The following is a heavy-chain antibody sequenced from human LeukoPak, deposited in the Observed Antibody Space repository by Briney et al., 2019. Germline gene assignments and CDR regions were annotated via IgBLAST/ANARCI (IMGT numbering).Heavy chain of an antibody. Sequence: GASVKVSCKASGGTFSSYAISWVRQAPGQGLEWMGRIIPILGIANYAQKFQGRVTISTDESTSTAYMELSSLRSEDTAVYYCASQTRYSSGWYQYDYWGKGPLVTVSS. V-gene: IGHV1-69*04. D-gene: IGHD6-19*01. CDR2: IIPILGIA. J-gene: IGHJ4*02. CDR1: GGTFSSYA. CDR3: ASQTRYSSGWYQYDY.